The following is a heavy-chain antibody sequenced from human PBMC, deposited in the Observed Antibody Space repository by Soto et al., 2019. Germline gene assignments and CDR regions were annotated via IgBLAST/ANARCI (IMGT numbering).Heavy chain of an antibody. CDR1: GFTFSNYA. J-gene: IGHJ4*02. D-gene: IGHD2-15*01. CDR2: ISGSGDTP. CDR3: SKEGTSSLYYFDS. Sequence: GGSLRLSCAASGFTFSNYAIRWVRQAPGKGLEWVSIISGSGDTPYYADSVKGRFTISRDNSRNTLYLQMNSLRAGDSAKYYCSKEGTSSLYYFDSWGPGTLVTVSS. V-gene: IGHV3-23*01.